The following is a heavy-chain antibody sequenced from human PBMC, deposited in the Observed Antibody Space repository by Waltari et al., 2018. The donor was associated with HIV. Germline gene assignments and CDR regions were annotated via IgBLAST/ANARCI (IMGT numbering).Heavy chain of an antibody. V-gene: IGHV4-59*01. J-gene: IGHJ3*02. D-gene: IGHD3-16*01. CDR3: ARDGRTWGRGRLGRAFDI. CDR1: GGSISSYY. Sequence: QVQLQESGPGLVKPSETLSLTCTVSGGSISSYYWSWIRQPPGKGLEWIGYIYYSGSTNYNPSLKSRVTISVDTSKNQFSLKLSSVTAADTAVYYCARDGRTWGRGRLGRAFDIWGQGTMVTVSS. CDR2: IYYSGST.